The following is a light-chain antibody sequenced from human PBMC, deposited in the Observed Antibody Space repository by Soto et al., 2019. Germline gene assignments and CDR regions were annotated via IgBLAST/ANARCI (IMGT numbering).Light chain of an antibody. V-gene: IGKV3-11*01. CDR3: QQGTDRPPWK. CDR2: DAS. J-gene: IGKJ1*01. CDR1: QSIGLA. Sequence: EIVLTQSPATLSLSPGERATLSCRASQSIGLAIAWYQQKPGQAPRLLIFDASQRATGIPARFRGSGSGTDFTLSIRRLEPEDFAVYYCQQGTDRPPWKFGQGTKVDIK.